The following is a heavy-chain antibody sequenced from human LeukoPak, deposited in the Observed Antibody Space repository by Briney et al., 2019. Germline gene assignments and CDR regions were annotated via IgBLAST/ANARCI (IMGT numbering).Heavy chain of an antibody. CDR3: ARGGIAAAGTGWFDP. CDR2: IIPIFGRR. J-gene: IGHJ5*02. D-gene: IGHD6-13*01. Sequence: TFISYAXXXVRQAPXQGGXXXGGIIPIFGRRNYAQKFQGRVTITTDESTSTDYMEMSSLRSEDTAVYYCARGGIAAAGTGWFDPWGQGTLVTVSS. CDR1: TFISYA. V-gene: IGHV1-69*05.